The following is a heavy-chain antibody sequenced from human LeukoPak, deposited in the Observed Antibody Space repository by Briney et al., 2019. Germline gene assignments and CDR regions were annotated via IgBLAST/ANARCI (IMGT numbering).Heavy chain of an antibody. Sequence: ASVKLSCKASGYTFTSYGISWVRQAPGQGLEWMGWISAYNGNTNYAQKLQGRVTMTTDTSTSTAYMELRSLRSDDTAVYYCARDGRGYCSGGSCFRVGWFDPWGQGTLVTVSS. V-gene: IGHV1-18*04. CDR3: ARDGRGYCSGGSCFRVGWFDP. CDR1: GYTFTSYG. J-gene: IGHJ5*02. D-gene: IGHD2-15*01. CDR2: ISAYNGNT.